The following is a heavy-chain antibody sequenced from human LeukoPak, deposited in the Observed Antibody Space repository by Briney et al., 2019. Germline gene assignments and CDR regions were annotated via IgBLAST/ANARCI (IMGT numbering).Heavy chain of an antibody. D-gene: IGHD3-22*01. CDR1: GYTFTSYG. J-gene: IGHJ6*02. CDR2: ISAYNGNT. Sequence: ASVKVSCKASGYTFTSYGISWVRQAPGQGLEWMGWISAYNGNTNYAQKLQGRVTMTTDTSTSTAYMELRSLRSDDTAVYYCARDQAYYDSSGYYQGYYGMDVWGQGTTVTVSS. CDR3: ARDQAYYDSSGYYQGYYGMDV. V-gene: IGHV1-18*01.